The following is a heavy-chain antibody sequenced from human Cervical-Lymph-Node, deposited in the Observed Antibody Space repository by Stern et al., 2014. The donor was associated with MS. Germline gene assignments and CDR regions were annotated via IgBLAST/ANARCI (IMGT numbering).Heavy chain of an antibody. D-gene: IGHD3-10*01. CDR2: ILPFLVAP. CDR3: ARGSGDNWFDP. CDR1: GG. J-gene: IGHJ5*02. Sequence: QLVQSGAHVNKPGSSVRVSCKAFGGISWLRQAPGQGLEWMGDILPFLVAPNYAPRFLGLLTITEDTLTNTTYMELTSLRYDDTAVYYCARGSGDNWFDPWGRGTLVSVSS. V-gene: IGHV1-69*06.